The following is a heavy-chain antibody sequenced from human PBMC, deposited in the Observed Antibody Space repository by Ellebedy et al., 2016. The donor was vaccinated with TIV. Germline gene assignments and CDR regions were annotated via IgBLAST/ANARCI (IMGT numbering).Heavy chain of an antibody. Sequence: SETLSLTCTVSGGSTSSSSYYWGWIRQPPGKGLEWIGNIYYSGSTSFNPSLKSRLSISVDMSKNHFSLKLRSVTAADTAVYYCARRGMTMVRGVKGYYFDYWGQGTLVTVSS. CDR2: IYYSGST. V-gene: IGHV4-39*07. CDR1: GGSTSSSSYY. J-gene: IGHJ4*02. D-gene: IGHD3-10*01. CDR3: ARRGMTMVRGVKGYYFDY.